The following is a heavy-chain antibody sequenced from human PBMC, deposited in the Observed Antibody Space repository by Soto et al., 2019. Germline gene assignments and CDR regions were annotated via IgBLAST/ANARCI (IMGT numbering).Heavy chain of an antibody. J-gene: IGHJ6*02. CDR2: INPNSGGT. D-gene: IGHD4-17*01. Sequence: ASVKVSCKASGYTFTGYYMHWVRQAPGQGLEWMGWINPNSGGTNYAQKFQGRVTVTRDTSISTAYMELSRLRSDDTAVYYCARSSYDYGDYTSSWDVWGQGTTVTV. CDR3: ARSSYDYGDYTSSWDV. CDR1: GYTFTGYY. V-gene: IGHV1-2*02.